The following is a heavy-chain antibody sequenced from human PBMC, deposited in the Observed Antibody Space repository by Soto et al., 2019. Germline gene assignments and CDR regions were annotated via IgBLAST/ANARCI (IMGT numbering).Heavy chain of an antibody. Sequence: GGSLRLSCAASGFTFDNYGMHWVRQAPGKGLEWVSGISYDGSYKYYADSVKGRFIISRDNPKNTLYLQMNSLRTEDTAVYYCAKELSHSYGYTRYYFYGMDVWGPGTTVTVSS. CDR2: ISYDGSYK. CDR3: AKELSHSYGYTRYYFYGMDV. D-gene: IGHD5-18*01. V-gene: IGHV3-30*18. CDR1: GFTFDNYG. J-gene: IGHJ6*02.